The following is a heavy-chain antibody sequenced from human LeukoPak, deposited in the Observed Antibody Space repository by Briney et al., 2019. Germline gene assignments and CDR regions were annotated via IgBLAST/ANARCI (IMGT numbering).Heavy chain of an antibody. CDR3: ARVFLERLTSGYFDS. CDR1: GFTFSDYA. V-gene: IGHV3-30-3*01. J-gene: IGHJ4*02. D-gene: IGHD3-3*01. Sequence: PGRSLRLSCAASGFTFSDYAMHWVRQGPGRGLEWVAVISCDGRQKYYGDSVKGRFTISRDNPKNTLYLQMNSLSDDDTAVYYCARVFLERLTSGYFDSWGQGTLVTVSP. CDR2: ISCDGRQK.